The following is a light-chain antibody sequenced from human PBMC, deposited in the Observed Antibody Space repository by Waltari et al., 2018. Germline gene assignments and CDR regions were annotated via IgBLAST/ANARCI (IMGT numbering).Light chain of an antibody. V-gene: IGKV3-15*01. CDR3: QQYNIWPLT. CDR2: GAS. Sequence: EIVMTQSPATLSVSPGERVTLSCRASQSVSSNLGWYQQKPGQAPRLLIYGASTRATGIPARFSGSGSGTEFTLTISSLQSEDFAVYYCQQYNIWPLTFGPGTTVDIK. J-gene: IGKJ3*01. CDR1: QSVSSN.